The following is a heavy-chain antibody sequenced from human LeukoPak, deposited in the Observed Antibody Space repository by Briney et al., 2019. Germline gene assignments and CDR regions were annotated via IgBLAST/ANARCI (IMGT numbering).Heavy chain of an antibody. CDR3: AKDRGWELRLFDY. D-gene: IGHD4-23*01. CDR1: GFTVSSNY. CDR2: IYSGGST. Sequence: PGGSLRLSCAASGFTVSSNYMSWVRQAPGKGLEWVSVIYSGGSTYYADSVKGRFTISRDHSKNTLYLQMNSLRAEDTAVYYCAKDRGWELRLFDYWGQGTLVTVSS. V-gene: IGHV3-66*01. J-gene: IGHJ4*02.